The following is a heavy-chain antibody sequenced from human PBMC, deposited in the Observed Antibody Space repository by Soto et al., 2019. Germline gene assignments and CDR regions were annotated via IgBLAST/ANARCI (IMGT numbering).Heavy chain of an antibody. D-gene: IGHD3-10*01. V-gene: IGHV4-31*03. CDR1: GGSISSGGYY. J-gene: IGHJ6*02. CDR3: ARDGWFGDYYYGMDV. Sequence: PSETLSLTCTVSGGSISSGGYYWSWIRQHPGKGLEWIGYIYYSGSTYYNPSLKSRVTISVDTSKNQFSLKLSSVTAADTAVYYCARDGWFGDYYYGMDVWGQGSTVTVSS. CDR2: IYYSGST.